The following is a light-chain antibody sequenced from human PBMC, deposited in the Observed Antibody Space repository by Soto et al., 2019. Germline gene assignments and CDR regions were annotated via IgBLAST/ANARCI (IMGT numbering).Light chain of an antibody. CDR1: RNIKTS. CDR2: DAS. V-gene: IGKV1-12*01. J-gene: IGKJ4*01. CDR3: QQINSFPPT. Sequence: DIQMTQSPSSVSAYVGDRVTITCRASRNIKTSLAWYQQRPGKGPELLIYDASTLQSGVPSRISGSGSGTEFTLTISRLQPEDLATFYCQQINSFPPTFGGGTKVTI.